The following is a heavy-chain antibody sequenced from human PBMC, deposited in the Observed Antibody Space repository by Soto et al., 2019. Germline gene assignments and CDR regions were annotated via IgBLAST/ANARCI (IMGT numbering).Heavy chain of an antibody. CDR2: ISSSSSYT. D-gene: IGHD3-3*01. V-gene: IGHV3-11*06. CDR3: AREILGYYDFWSGYSLGAYGMDV. CDR1: GFTVSDYY. J-gene: IGHJ6*02. Sequence: GGSLRLSCAASGFTVSDYYMSWIRQAPGKGLEWVSYISSSSSYTNYADSVKGRFTISRDNAKNSLYLQMNSLRAEDTAVYYCAREILGYYDFWSGYSLGAYGMDVWGQGTTVTVSS.